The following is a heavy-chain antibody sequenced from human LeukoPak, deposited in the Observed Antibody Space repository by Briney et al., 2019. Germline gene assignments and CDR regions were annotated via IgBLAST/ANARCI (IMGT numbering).Heavy chain of an antibody. V-gene: IGHV4-4*02. J-gene: IGHJ5*02. CDR2: INHSGST. D-gene: IGHD3-3*01. CDR3: ARRPTFWSGYLPYNWFDP. Sequence: PSGTLSLACAVSGDSITSDKWWTWVRQPPGKGLEWIGEINHSGSTNYNPSLKSRVTISVDTSKNQFSLKLSSVTAADTAVYYCARRPTFWSGYLPYNWFDPWGQGTLVTVSS. CDR1: GDSITSDKW.